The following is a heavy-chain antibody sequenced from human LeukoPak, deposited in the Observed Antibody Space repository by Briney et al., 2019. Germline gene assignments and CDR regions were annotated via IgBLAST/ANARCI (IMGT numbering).Heavy chain of an antibody. CDR2: INPNSGGT. CDR3: SSDVYYDGSGYPDGGFDY. Sequence: ASVKVSCKASGYTFTGYYMHWVRQAPGQGLEWMGRINPNSGGTNYAQKFQGRVTMTRDTSISTAYMELSRLRSDDTDVYYCSSDVYYDGSGYPDGGFDYWGQGTLVTVSS. J-gene: IGHJ4*02. CDR1: GYTFTGYY. D-gene: IGHD3-22*01. V-gene: IGHV1-2*05.